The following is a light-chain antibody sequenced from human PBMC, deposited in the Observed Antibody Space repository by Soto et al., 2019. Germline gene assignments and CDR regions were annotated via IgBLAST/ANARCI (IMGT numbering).Light chain of an antibody. Sequence: QSALTQPPSVSGSPGQSVTISCTGTSSDVGSYNRVSWYQQPPGTAPKLMIYEVSNLPSGVPDRFSGSKSGNTASLTISGLQAEDEADYYCSSYTSSSPYVVFGGGTKLTVL. CDR1: SSDVGSYNR. CDR2: EVS. V-gene: IGLV2-18*02. CDR3: SSYTSSSPYVV. J-gene: IGLJ2*01.